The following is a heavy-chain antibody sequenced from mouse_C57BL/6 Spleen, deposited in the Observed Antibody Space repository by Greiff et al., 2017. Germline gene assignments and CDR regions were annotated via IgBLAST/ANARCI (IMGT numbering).Heavy chain of an antibody. CDR2: IYPGSGNT. CDR1: GYTFTDYY. D-gene: IGHD2-10*02. CDR3: ARGYGKDAMDY. J-gene: IGHJ4*01. V-gene: IGHV1-84*01. Sequence: QVQLKQSGPELVKPGASVKISCKASGYTFTDYYINWVKQRPGQGLELIGWIYPGSGNTKYNEKFKGKATLTVDTSSSTAYMQLSSLTSEDSAVYLCARGYGKDAMDYWGQGTSVTVSS.